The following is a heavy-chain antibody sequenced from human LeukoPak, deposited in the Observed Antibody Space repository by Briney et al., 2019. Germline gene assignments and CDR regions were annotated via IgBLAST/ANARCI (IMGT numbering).Heavy chain of an antibody. CDR2: ISGSGGST. D-gene: IGHD2/OR15-2a*01. CDR3: AKELNLWGRISIDY. CDR1: GFSFSSYA. V-gene: IGHV3-23*01. Sequence: PGGSLRLSCAASGFSFSSYAMSWVRQAPGKGLEWVSAISGSGGSTYYADSVKGRFTISRDNSKNSLYLQMNSLRAEDTAVYYCAKELNLWGRISIDYWGQGTLVTVSS. J-gene: IGHJ4*02.